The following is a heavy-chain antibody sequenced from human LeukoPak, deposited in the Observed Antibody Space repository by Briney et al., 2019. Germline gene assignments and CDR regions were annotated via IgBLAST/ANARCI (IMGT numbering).Heavy chain of an antibody. Sequence: SGTLSLTCGVSGGSITSTNYWTWVRQPPGKGLWWIGEVNLQGSTNYNPSLMGRVAISVDMSENHISLQLTSVTAADTAVCYCAREGGPYRPLDYSGQGTLVTVSS. CDR3: AREGGPYRPLDY. V-gene: IGHV4-4*02. J-gene: IGHJ4*02. CDR2: VNLQGST. CDR1: GGSITSTNY.